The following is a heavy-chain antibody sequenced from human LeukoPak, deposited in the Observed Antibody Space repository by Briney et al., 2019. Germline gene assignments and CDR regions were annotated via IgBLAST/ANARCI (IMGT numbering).Heavy chain of an antibody. CDR3: ARGRTLVRGIIIRGDY. CDR1: GYTFIDYY. D-gene: IGHD3-10*01. CDR2: INPKSCGT. V-gene: IGHV1-2*02. Sequence: ASVKVSCKASGYTFIDYYMHWVRQAPGQGLEWMGWINPKSCGTNYAQKFQGRVTMTWDTSINTAYMELSRLRSDDTAVYYCARGRTLVRGIIIRGDYWGQGTLVTVSS. J-gene: IGHJ4*02.